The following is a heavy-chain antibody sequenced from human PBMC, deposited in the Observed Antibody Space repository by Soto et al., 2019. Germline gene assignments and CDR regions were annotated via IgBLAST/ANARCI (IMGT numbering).Heavy chain of an antibody. V-gene: IGHV4-59*08. J-gene: IGHJ4*02. Sequence: SETLSLTCTVSGGSISSYYWSWIRQPPGKGLEWIGYIYYSGSTNYNPSLKSRVTIPVDTSKNQFSLKLSSVTAADTAVHYCAGLYGFCFDCWGQGTLVNFS. D-gene: IGHD2-2*03. CDR1: GGSISSYY. CDR3: AGLYGFCFDC. CDR2: IYYSGST.